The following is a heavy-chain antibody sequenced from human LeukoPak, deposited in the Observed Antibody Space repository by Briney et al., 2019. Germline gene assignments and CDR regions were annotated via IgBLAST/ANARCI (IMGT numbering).Heavy chain of an antibody. CDR1: GFTFSSYA. CDR3: ARDRNYGDYSQGWFDP. CDR2: ISYDGSNK. Sequence: PGGSLRLSCAASGFTFSSYAMHWVRQAPGKGLEWVAVISYDGSNKYYADSVKGRFTISRDNSKNTLYLQMNSLRAEDTAVYYCARDRNYGDYSQGWFDPWGQGTLVTVSS. J-gene: IGHJ5*02. D-gene: IGHD4-17*01. V-gene: IGHV3-30-3*01.